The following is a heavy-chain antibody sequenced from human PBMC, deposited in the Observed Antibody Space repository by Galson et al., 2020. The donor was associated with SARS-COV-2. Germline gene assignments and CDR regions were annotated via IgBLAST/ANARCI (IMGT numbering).Heavy chain of an antibody. CDR2: IYWDDDK. D-gene: IGHD6-19*01. V-gene: IGHV2-5*02. CDR3: SRRLGVWSGCGWYYFDY. CDR1: GFSLSTSGVG. Sequence: SGPTLVKPTQTLTLTCTFSGFSLSTSGVGVGWIRQPPGKALEWLALIYWDDDKRYSPSLKSRLTITKDTSKNQVVLTMTNMDPVDTATYYWSRRLGVWSGCGWYYFDYWGQGTLVTGSS. J-gene: IGHJ4*02.